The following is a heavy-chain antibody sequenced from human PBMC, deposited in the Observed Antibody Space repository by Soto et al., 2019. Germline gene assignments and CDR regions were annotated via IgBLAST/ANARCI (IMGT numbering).Heavy chain of an antibody. CDR1: GFTFSGFG. CDR2: IWYDGSDK. D-gene: IGHD3-9*01. J-gene: IGHJ4*02. CDR3: AFEILSCSFDI. V-gene: IGHV3-33*01. Sequence: GGSLRLSCAASGFTFSGFGMHWVRQAPGKGLEWVAVIWYDGSDKYYADSVKGRFTISRDNSKNTLYLQMNSLRAEDTAVYYCAFEILSCSFDIWGQGTLVTVSS.